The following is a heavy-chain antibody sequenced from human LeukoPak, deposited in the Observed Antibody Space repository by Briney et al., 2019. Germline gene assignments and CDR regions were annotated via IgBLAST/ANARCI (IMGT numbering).Heavy chain of an antibody. V-gene: IGHV1-46*01. CDR2: INPSGGST. D-gene: IGHD6-13*01. CDR3: AKDRGREYSSSWKYFDY. J-gene: IGHJ4*02. CDR1: GYTFTSYY. Sequence: ASVKVSCKASGYTFTSYYIHWVRQAPGQGLEWMGIINPSGGSTSYAQKFQGRVTMTRDTSTSTVYMELSSLRAEDTAVYYCAKDRGREYSSSWKYFDYWGQGTLVTVSS.